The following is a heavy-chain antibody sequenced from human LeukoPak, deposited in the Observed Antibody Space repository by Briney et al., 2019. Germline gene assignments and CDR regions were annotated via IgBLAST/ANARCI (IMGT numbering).Heavy chain of an antibody. CDR1: GFTFSSYG. CDR2: ISGSGGST. V-gene: IGHV3-23*01. J-gene: IGHJ4*02. Sequence: PGGSLRLSCAASGFTFSSYGMHWVRQAPGKGLEWVSAISGSGGSTYYADSVKGRFTISRDNSKNTLYLQMNSLRAEDTAVYYCAKDQYSSSWYGRLVDYWGQGTLVTVSS. D-gene: IGHD6-13*01. CDR3: AKDQYSSSWYGRLVDY.